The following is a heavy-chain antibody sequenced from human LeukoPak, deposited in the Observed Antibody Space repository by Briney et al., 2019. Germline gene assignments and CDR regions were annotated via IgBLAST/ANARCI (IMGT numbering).Heavy chain of an antibody. CDR2: ITNSGNTM. CDR1: GFIFSDHY. V-gene: IGHV3-11*01. J-gene: IGHJ5*02. CDR3: ARGAGLLFDP. Sequence: TGGSLRLSCAASGFIFSDHYMSWIRQAPGKGLEWISYITNSGNTMYYADSVKGRFTISRDNAKKSLYLQMNSLRDADTAVYYCARGAGLLFDPWGQGTLVTVSS.